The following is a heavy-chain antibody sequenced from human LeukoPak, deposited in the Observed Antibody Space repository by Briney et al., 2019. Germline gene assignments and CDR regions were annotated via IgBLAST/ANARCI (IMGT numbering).Heavy chain of an antibody. V-gene: IGHV4-59*01. J-gene: IGHJ4*02. D-gene: IGHD3-10*01. CDR3: ARAARGAAYFDY. CDR2: IYYSGST. Sequence: SETLSLTCTVSGGSISSYYWSWIRQPPGKGLEWIGYIYYSGSTNYNPSLKSRVTISVDTSKNQFSLKLSSVTAADTAVYYCARAARGAAYFDYWGQGTLVTVSS. CDR1: GGSISSYY.